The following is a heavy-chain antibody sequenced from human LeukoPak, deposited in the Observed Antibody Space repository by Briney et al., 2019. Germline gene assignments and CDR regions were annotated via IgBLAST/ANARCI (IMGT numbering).Heavy chain of an antibody. D-gene: IGHD3-9*01. CDR1: GFSFSDYT. J-gene: IGHJ4*02. Sequence: GGSLRLSCAASGFSFSDYTMHWVRQAPGKGLEWVAFISNDGNNKYSADAVKGRFTISRDNAKNTVYLQMNSLRAEDTAVYYCARVEDYDILTGFDYWGQGTLVTVSS. CDR3: ARVEDYDILTGFDY. CDR2: ISNDGNNK. V-gene: IGHV3-30*04.